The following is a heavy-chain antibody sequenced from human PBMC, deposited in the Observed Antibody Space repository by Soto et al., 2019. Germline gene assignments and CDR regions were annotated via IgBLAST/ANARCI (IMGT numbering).Heavy chain of an antibody. D-gene: IGHD3-3*01. CDR1: GFTFSDYY. CDR3: ARDGRITIFGVVTDAFDI. Sequence: PGGSLRLSCAASGFTFSDYYMSWIRKAPGRGLEWVSYISSSSSYTNYADSVKGRFTISRDNSKNTLYLQMNSLRAEDTAVYYCARDGRITIFGVVTDAFDIWGQGTMVTVSS. J-gene: IGHJ3*02. V-gene: IGHV3-11*06. CDR2: ISSSSSYT.